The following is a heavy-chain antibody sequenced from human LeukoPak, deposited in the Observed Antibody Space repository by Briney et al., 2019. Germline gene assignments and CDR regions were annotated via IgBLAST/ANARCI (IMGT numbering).Heavy chain of an antibody. CDR3: ARAPPYTYYYGSGGYDYYYYMDV. D-gene: IGHD3-10*01. V-gene: IGHV3-64*01. J-gene: IGHJ6*03. CDR1: GFTFSSYA. Sequence: PGGSLRLSCAASGFTFSSYAMHWVRQAPGKGLEYVSAISSNGGSTYYANSVKGRFTISRDNSKNTLYLQMGSLRAEDMAVYYCARAPPYTYYYGSGGYDYYYYMDVWGKGTTVTVSS. CDR2: ISSNGGST.